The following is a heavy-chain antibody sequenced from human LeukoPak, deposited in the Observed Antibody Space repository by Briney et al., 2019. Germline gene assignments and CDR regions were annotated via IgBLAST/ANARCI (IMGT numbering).Heavy chain of an antibody. CDR3: AKGGDGYNYPDS. D-gene: IGHD5-24*01. V-gene: IGHV3-23*01. J-gene: IGHJ4*02. Sequence: GGSLRLSCAASGFTFSIYAMSWVRQAPGKGLEWVSAISGSGGSTYYADSVKGRFTISRDNSKNTLYLQMNSLRAEDTAVYYCAKGGDGYNYPDSWGQGALVTASS. CDR1: GFTFSIYA. CDR2: ISGSGGST.